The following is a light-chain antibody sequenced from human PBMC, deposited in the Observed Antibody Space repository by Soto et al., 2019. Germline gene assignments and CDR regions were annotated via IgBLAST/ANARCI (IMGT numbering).Light chain of an antibody. CDR3: SSYASSSPFV. CDR1: GSDVGGYKY. V-gene: IGLV2-14*01. Sequence: SVLPQPASLSGSPGQSITISCTGNGSDVGGYKYVSWYQQLPGKAPKLMIYDVSYRPSGVSDRFSGSKSGNTASLIISGLQAEDEADYYCSSYASSSPFVFGTGTKV. CDR2: DVS. J-gene: IGLJ1*01.